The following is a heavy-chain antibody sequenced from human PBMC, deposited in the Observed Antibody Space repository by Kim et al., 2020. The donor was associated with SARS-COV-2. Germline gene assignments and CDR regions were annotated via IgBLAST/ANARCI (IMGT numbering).Heavy chain of an antibody. J-gene: IGHJ4*02. Sequence: KYYVDSVKGRFTISRDSSKNTLYLQMNNLRAGDTAVYYCARDQRFLESLDYWGQGTLVTVSS. D-gene: IGHD3-3*01. CDR2: K. CDR3: ARDQRFLESLDY. V-gene: IGHV3-33*01.